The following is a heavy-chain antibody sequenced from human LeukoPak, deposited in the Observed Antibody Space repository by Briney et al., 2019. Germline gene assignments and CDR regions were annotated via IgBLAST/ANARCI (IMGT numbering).Heavy chain of an antibody. V-gene: IGHV4-59*01. J-gene: IGHJ6*03. CDR1: GGSISSYY. Sequence: SETLSLTCTVSGGSISSYYWSWIRQPPGKGLEWIGYIYYSGSTNYNPSLKSRVTISVDTSKNQFSLKLSSVTAADTAVYYCARALKSSGYPLWYYYYYMDVWGKGTTVTVSS. CDR2: IYYSGST. D-gene: IGHD3-22*01. CDR3: ARALKSSGYPLWYYYYYMDV.